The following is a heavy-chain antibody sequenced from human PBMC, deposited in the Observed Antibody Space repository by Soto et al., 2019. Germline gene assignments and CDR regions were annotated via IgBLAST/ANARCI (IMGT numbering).Heavy chain of an antibody. D-gene: IGHD2-21*02. CDR2: IIPIFGTA. V-gene: IGHV1-69*13. J-gene: IGHJ5*02. Sequence: ASVQVSCNASGGTFSSYAISWVRQAPGQGLEWMGGIIPIFGTANYAQKFQGRGTITADESTSTAYMELSSLRSDDTAVYYCARDLWYCGGDCYSFNWFDPWGQGTLVTVSS. CDR3: ARDLWYCGGDCYSFNWFDP. CDR1: GGTFSSYA.